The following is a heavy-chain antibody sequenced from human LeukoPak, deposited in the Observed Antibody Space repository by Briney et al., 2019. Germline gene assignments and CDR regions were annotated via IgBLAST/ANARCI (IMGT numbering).Heavy chain of an antibody. V-gene: IGHV1-69*13. D-gene: IGHD3-9*01. CDR1: GGTFNFYS. CDR2: IIPIFGTA. Sequence: ASVKVSCKASGGTFNFYSISWVRQAPGQGLEWMGGIIPIFGTANYAQKFQGRVTITADESTSTAYMELSSLRSEDTAVYYCARGGRPYYDILTGYCWFDPWGQGTLVTVSS. CDR3: ARGGRPYYDILTGYCWFDP. J-gene: IGHJ5*02.